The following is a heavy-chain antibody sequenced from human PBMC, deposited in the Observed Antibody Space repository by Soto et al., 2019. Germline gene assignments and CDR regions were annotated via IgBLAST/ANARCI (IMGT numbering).Heavy chain of an antibody. V-gene: IGHV3-9*01. CDR2: ISWNSGSI. D-gene: IGHD4-17*01. Sequence: EVQLVESGGGLVQPGRSLRLSCAASGFTFDDYAMHWVRQAPGKGLEWVSGISWNSGSIGYADSVKGRFTISRDNAKNSLYLQMNSLRAEDTAVYYCAKSLHYGDIDAFDIWGPGTMVTVSS. CDR1: GFTFDDYA. CDR3: AKSLHYGDIDAFDI. J-gene: IGHJ3*02.